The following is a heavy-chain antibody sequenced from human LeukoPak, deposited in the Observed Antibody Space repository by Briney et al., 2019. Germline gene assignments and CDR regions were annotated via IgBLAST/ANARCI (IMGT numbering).Heavy chain of an antibody. CDR2: IYHSGST. V-gene: IGHV4-38-2*01. J-gene: IGHJ6*03. CDR3: ARHGLSDDFWSGYYHYYYYYYMDV. CDR1: GYSINSGYY. Sequence: SETLSLTCAVSGYSINSGYYWGWIRQPPGKGLEWIGSIYHSGSTYYNPSLKSRVTISVDTSKNQFSLKLSSVTAADTAVYYCARHGLSDDFWSGYYHYYYYYYMDVWGKGTTVTVSS. D-gene: IGHD3-3*01.